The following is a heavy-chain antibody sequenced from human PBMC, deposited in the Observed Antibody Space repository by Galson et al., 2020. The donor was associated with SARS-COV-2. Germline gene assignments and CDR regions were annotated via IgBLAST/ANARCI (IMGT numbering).Heavy chain of an antibody. V-gene: IGHV2-70*01. CDR3: ARMCTPHPTPHYYYYYGMDV. CDR2: IDWDDDK. CDR1: GFSLSTSGMC. J-gene: IGHJ6*02. D-gene: IGHD2-8*01. Sequence: SGPTLVKPTQTLTLTCTFSGFSLSTSGMCVSWIRQPPGKALEWLALIDWDDDKYYSTSLKTRLTISKDTSKNQVVLTMTNMDPVDTATYYCARMCTPHPTPHYYYYYGMDVWGQGTTVTVSS.